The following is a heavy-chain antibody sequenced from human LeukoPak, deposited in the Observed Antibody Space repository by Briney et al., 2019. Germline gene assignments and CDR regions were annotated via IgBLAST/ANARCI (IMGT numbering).Heavy chain of an antibody. CDR1: GGSISIGSYY. J-gene: IGHJ4*02. Sequence: SETLSLTCTVSGGSISIGSYYWSWIRQPAGKGLEWIGRIYTSGSTNYNPSLKSRVTISVDTSKNQFSLKLSSVTAADTAVYYCARGAGTYFDYWGQGTLVTVYS. D-gene: IGHD1-14*01. CDR2: IYTSGST. V-gene: IGHV4-61*02. CDR3: ARGAGTYFDY.